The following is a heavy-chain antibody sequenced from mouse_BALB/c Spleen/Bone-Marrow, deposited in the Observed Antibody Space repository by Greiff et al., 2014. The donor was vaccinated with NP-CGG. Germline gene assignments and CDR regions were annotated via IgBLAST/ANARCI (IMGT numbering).Heavy chain of an antibody. Sequence: EVKLVESGAELVKPGASVKLSCTASGFNIKDIYMHWVKQRPEQGLEWIGRIDPANGDTKYDPKFQGKATITADTSSNTAYLQLSSLTSEDAAVYYCARYYGPFDDWGQGTTLTVSS. CDR3: ARYYGPFDD. CDR2: IDPANGDT. CDR1: GFNIKDIY. V-gene: IGHV14-3*02. D-gene: IGHD1-2*01. J-gene: IGHJ2*01.